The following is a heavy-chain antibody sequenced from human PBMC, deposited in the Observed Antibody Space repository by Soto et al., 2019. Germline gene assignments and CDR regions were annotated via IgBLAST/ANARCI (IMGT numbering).Heavy chain of an antibody. J-gene: IGHJ5*02. CDR2: INPSGGST. V-gene: IGHV1-46*01. D-gene: IGHD2-21*02. CDR3: AIGGGDGDRGSYDHNWWDP. CDR1: GYTFTSYY. Sequence: ASVKVSCKASGYTFTSYYMHWVRQAPGQGLEWMGIINPSGGSTSYAQKFQGRVTMTRDTSTSTVYMELSSLRSEDTAVYYCAIGGGDGDRGSYDHNWWDPWGQGTLV.